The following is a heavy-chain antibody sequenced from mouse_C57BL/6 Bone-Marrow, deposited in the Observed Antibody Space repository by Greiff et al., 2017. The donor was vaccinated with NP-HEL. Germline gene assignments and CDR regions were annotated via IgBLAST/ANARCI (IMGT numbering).Heavy chain of an antibody. D-gene: IGHD1-1*01. CDR1: GFNIKDDY. V-gene: IGHV14-4*01. Sequence: EVKLVESGAELVRPGASVKLSCTASGFNIKDDYMHWVKQRPEQGLEWIGWIDPENGDTEYASKFQGKATITADTSSNTAYLQLSSLTSEDTAVYYCTSFITTGYWGQGTTLTVSS. J-gene: IGHJ2*01. CDR2: IDPENGDT. CDR3: TSFITTGY.